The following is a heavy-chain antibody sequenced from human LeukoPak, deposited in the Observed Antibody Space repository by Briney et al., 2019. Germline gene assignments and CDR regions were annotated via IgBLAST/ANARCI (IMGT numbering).Heavy chain of an antibody. J-gene: IGHJ3*02. CDR1: GYTLIDYF. CDR3: ARAVSGTLGGAFDI. CDR2: INPNSGVT. V-gene: IGHV1-2*02. Sequence: ASVKASCKACGYTLIDYFLHWLRQTPGPGLEWLGWINPNSGVTRYAQKFQDRVTVTRDTAAYMELSSLKSDDTAVYYCARAVSGTLGGAFDIWGQGTAVTVSS. D-gene: IGHD1-7*01.